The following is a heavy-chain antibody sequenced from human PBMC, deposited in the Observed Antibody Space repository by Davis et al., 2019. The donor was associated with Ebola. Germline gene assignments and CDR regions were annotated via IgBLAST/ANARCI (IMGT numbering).Heavy chain of an antibody. D-gene: IGHD6-13*01. V-gene: IGHV5-51*01. J-gene: IGHJ4*02. Sequence: GGSLRLSCKGSGYSFTNYWIAWVRQMPGKGPEWMGIIYPDDSDTRYSPSFQGQVTISADESISTAYLQWSSLKASDTAMYYCARQEALYGSIDNWGQGTLVTVSS. CDR1: GYSFTNYW. CDR2: IYPDDSDT. CDR3: ARQEALYGSIDN.